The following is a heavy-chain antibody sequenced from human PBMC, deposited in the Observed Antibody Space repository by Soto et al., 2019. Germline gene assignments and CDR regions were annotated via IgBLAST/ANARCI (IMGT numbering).Heavy chain of an antibody. Sequence: GESLKISCAASGFTFSSYSMNWVRQAPGRGLEWVAAISGTSDYIYYADSVKGRFTISRDNAKTSLYIQMNSLRAEDTAVYYCARDHRYCSGSSCRPYYYYYGMDVWGQGTTVTVS. CDR2: ISGTSDYI. D-gene: IGHD2-15*01. V-gene: IGHV3-21*01. CDR3: ARDHRYCSGSSCRPYYYYYGMDV. CDR1: GFTFSSYS. J-gene: IGHJ6*02.